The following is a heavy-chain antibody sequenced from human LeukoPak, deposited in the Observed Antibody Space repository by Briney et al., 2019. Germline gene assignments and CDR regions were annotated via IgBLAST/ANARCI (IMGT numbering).Heavy chain of an antibody. CDR2: IHQDGNEK. J-gene: IGHJ4*02. V-gene: IGHV3-7*04. D-gene: IGHD3/OR15-3a*01. CDR3: ARGDDFSGDY. CDR1: GFTFSTYW. Sequence: AGGPLRLSCAASGFTFSTYWMSWVRQAPGKGLEWVTNIHQDGNEKYYMDSVKGRFTISRDNAKNSLYLQMNSLRVEDTAVYYCARGDDFSGDYWGQGTLVTVSS.